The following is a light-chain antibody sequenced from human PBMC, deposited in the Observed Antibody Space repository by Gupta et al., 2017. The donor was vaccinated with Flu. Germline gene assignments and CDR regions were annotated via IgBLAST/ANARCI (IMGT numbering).Light chain of an antibody. CDR3: SSYTSSSFVV. J-gene: IGLJ2*01. Sequence: SVTISWTGTSSDVGGYNYVYWYQQHPAKAPKLMIYEVSKRPSGVSNRFSGSKSGNTASLTISGLQAEDEADYYCSSYTSSSFVVFGGGTKLTVL. V-gene: IGLV2-14*01. CDR2: EVS. CDR1: SSDVGGYNY.